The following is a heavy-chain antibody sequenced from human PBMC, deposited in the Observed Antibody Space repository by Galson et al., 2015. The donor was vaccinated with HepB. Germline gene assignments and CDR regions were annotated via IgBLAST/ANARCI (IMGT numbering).Heavy chain of an antibody. D-gene: IGHD5-18*01. CDR2: ISSSSSTI. CDR3: ARDPGYSYGYGFHYGMDV. V-gene: IGHV3-48*02. J-gene: IGHJ6*02. Sequence: SLRLSCAASGFTFSSYSMNWVRQAPGKGLEWVSYISSSSSTIYYADSVKGRFIISRDNAKNSLYLQMNSLRDEDTAVYYCARDPGYSYGYGFHYGMDVWGQGTTVTVSS. CDR1: GFTFSSYS.